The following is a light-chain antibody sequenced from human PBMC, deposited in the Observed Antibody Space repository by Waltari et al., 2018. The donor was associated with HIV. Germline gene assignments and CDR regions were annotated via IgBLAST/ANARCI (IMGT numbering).Light chain of an antibody. Sequence: DIHLTQSPSFLSASGGDRVTITCRASQGISTYLAWYQQKPGRAPKLLIYAASTLRSGVPSRFSGGGSGTEFTLTISSLQPEDFASYYCQQLNNIPYTFGQGTRLEIK. V-gene: IGKV1-9*01. CDR2: AAS. CDR1: QGISTY. J-gene: IGKJ2*01. CDR3: QQLNNIPYT.